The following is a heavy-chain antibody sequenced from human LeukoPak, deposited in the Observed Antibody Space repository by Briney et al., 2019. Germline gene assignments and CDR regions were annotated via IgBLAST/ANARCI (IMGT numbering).Heavy chain of an antibody. CDR2: ISGSGGST. CDR3: ARCPIFGAVEYFQH. J-gene: IGHJ1*01. V-gene: IGHV3-23*01. CDR1: GFTFSSYA. D-gene: IGHD3-3*01. Sequence: GGSLRLSCAASGFTFSSYAMSWVRQAPGKGLEWVSAISGSGGSTYYADSVKGRFTISRGNSKNTLYLQMNSLRAEDTAVYYCARCPIFGAVEYFQHWGQGTLVTVSS.